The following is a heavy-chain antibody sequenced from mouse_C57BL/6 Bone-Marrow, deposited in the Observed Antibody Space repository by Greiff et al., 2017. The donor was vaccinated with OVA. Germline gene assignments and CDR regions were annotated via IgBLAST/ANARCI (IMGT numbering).Heavy chain of an antibody. D-gene: IGHD2-1*01. V-gene: IGHV5-6*02. CDR1: GFTFSSYG. CDR3: ARRGIYYGNEAWFAY. CDR2: ISSGGSYT. J-gene: IGHJ3*01. Sequence: EVKLVESGGDLVKPGGSLKLSCAASGFTFSSYGMSWVRQTPDKRLEWVATISSGGSYTYYPDSVKGRFTISRDNAKNTLYLQMSSLKSEDTAMYYCARRGIYYGNEAWFAYWGQGTLVTVSA.